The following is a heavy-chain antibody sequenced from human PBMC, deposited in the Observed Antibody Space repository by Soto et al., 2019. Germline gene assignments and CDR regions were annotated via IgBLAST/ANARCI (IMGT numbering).Heavy chain of an antibody. CDR1: GFTFSTFA. J-gene: IGHJ4*02. V-gene: IGHV3-23*01. D-gene: IGHD6-19*01. CDR2: ISGSGTST. CDR3: AKTEQWLIAYFDY. Sequence: EVQLLESGGGLVQPGGSLRLSCAASGFTFSTFAMSWVRQAPGKGPEWVSGISGSGTSTYYADSVKGRFTISRDNSQNTLYLQMNSLRAEDTAVYYCAKTEQWLIAYFDYWGQGTLVTVSS.